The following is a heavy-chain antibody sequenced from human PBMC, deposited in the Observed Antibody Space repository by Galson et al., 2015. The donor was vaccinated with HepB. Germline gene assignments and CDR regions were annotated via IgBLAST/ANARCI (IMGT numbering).Heavy chain of an antibody. CDR2: IRSKPYGGTT. J-gene: IGHJ4*02. CDR3: TRGRIAVAGRGNYFDY. V-gene: IGHV3-49*04. D-gene: IGHD6-19*01. Sequence: SLRLSCAASGFTFGHYAMSWVRQVPGKGLEWVGFIRSKPYGGTTEYAASVKGRFTISRDDSKAYLRMNSLKTEDTAVYYCTRGRIAVAGRGNYFDYWGQGTLVTVSS. CDR1: GFTFGHYA.